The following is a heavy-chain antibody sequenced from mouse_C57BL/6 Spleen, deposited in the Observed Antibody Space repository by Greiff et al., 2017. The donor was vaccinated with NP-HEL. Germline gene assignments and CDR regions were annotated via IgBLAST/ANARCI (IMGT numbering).Heavy chain of an antibody. V-gene: IGHV1-64*01. D-gene: IGHD1-1*01. CDR2: IHPNSGST. J-gene: IGHJ1*03. CDR3: ARGDGSSFWYFDV. CDR1: GYTFTSYW. Sequence: QVQLQQSGAELVKPGASVKLSCKASGYTFTSYWMHWVKQRPGQGLEWIGMIHPNSGSTNYNEKFKSKATLTVDKSSSTAYMQLSSLTSEDSAVYYCARGDGSSFWYFDVWGTGTTVTVSS.